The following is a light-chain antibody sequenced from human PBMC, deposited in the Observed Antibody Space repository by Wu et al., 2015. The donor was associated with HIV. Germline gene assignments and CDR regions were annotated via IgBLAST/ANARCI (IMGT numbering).Light chain of an antibody. Sequence: EIVLTQSPGTLSLFPGERATLSCRASQSVSSSSLAWYQQKPGQAPRLLIYGASSRATGIPDRFSGSGSGTDFTLTISRLEPEDFAVYYCQQRGYWGTFGGGTKVETK. V-gene: IGKV3D-20*02. CDR2: GAS. CDR1: QSVSSSS. J-gene: IGKJ4*01. CDR3: QQRGYWGT.